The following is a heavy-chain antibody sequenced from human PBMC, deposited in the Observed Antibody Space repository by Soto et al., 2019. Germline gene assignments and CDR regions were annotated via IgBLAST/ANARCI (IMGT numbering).Heavy chain of an antibody. CDR3: ATTIAAAGGYYFDY. V-gene: IGHV3-23*01. CDR2: ISGSGGST. J-gene: IGHJ4*02. Sequence: PGGSLRLSCAASGFTFSSYAMSWVRQAPGKGLEWVSAISGSGGSTYYADSVKGRFTISRDNSKNTLYLQMNSLRADDMAVYYCATTIAAAGGYYFDYWGQGTLVTVSS. CDR1: GFTFSSYA. D-gene: IGHD6-13*01.